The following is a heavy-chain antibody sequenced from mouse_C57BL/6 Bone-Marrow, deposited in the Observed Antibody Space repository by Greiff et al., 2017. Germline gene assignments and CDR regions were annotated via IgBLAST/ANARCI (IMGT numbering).Heavy chain of an antibody. V-gene: IGHV1-55*01. CDR3: ASGDYYGSSYVRFAY. Sequence: VQLQQSGAELVKPGASVKMSCKASGYTFTSYWITWVKQRPGQGLEWIGDIYPGSGSTNYNEKFKSKATLTVDTSSSTAYMQLSSLTSEDSAVYYCASGDYYGSSYVRFAYWGQGTLVTVST. CDR2: IYPGSGST. J-gene: IGHJ3*01. CDR1: GYTFTSYW. D-gene: IGHD1-1*01.